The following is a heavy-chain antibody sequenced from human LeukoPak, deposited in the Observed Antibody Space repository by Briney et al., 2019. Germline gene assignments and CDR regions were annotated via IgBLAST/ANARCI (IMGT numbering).Heavy chain of an antibody. Sequence: PGGSLRLSCAASGFTFSSYWMHWVRQAPGKGLVWVSRINSDGSSTSYADSVKGRFTISRDNAKNTLYLQMNSLRAEDTAVYYCARRATTVVNGFDPWGQGTLVTVSS. CDR1: GFTFSSYW. D-gene: IGHD4-23*01. CDR2: INSDGSST. J-gene: IGHJ5*02. V-gene: IGHV3-74*01. CDR3: ARRATTVVNGFDP.